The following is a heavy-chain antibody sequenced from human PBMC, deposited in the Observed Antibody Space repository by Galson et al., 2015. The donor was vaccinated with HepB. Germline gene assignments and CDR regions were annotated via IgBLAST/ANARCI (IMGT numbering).Heavy chain of an antibody. CDR2: ISSSSSYI. D-gene: IGHD3-16*01. J-gene: IGHJ5*02. CDR1: GFTFSSYS. Sequence: SLRLSCAASGFTFSSYSMNWVRQAPGKGLEWVSSISSSSSYIYYADSVKGRFTISRDNAKNSLYLQMNSLRAEDTAVYYCARDGNSGWGGGWFDPWGQGTLVTVSS. CDR3: ARDGNSGWGGGWFDP. V-gene: IGHV3-21*01.